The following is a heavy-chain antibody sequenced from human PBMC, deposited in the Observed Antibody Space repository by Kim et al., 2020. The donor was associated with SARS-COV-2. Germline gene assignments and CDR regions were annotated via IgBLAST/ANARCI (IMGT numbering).Heavy chain of an antibody. Sequence: GGSLRLSCAASGFTFSSYAMHWVRQAPGKGLEWVAVISYDGSNKYYADSVKGRFTISRDNSKNTLYLQMNSLRAEDTAVYYCARVGVRFWSGYMKGGVDYWGQGTLVTVSS. V-gene: IGHV3-30*04. J-gene: IGHJ4*02. D-gene: IGHD3-3*01. CDR2: ISYDGSNK. CDR1: GFTFSSYA. CDR3: ARVGVRFWSGYMKGGVDY.